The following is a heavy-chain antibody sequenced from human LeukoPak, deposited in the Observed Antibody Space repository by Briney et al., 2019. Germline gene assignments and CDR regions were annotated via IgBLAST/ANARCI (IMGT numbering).Heavy chain of an antibody. CDR3: ARDWVAGVPFDAFDI. J-gene: IGHJ3*02. D-gene: IGHD3-10*01. CDR1: GFTLSSYW. V-gene: IGHV3-7*01. Sequence: GGSLRLSCAASGFTLSSYWMSWVRQAPGKGLEQVANIKEDGSEKYYVDSVKGRFTISRDNAQNSVYLHMNSLTAEDTALYYCARDWVAGVPFDAFDIWGQGTMVSVSS. CDR2: IKEDGSEK.